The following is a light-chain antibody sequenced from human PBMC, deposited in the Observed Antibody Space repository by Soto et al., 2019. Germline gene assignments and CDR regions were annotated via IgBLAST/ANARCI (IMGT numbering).Light chain of an antibody. CDR3: QQYGSSPWT. Sequence: QSPPSLCLSQWERAALCCSRSQSVGSKYLAWYQQKPGQAPSLLIFGASSRATGIPDRFSGSGSGTDFTLTISRLEPEDFAVYYCQQYGSSPWTFGQGTKVDIK. CDR1: QSVGSKY. V-gene: IGKV3-20*01. J-gene: IGKJ1*01. CDR2: GAS.